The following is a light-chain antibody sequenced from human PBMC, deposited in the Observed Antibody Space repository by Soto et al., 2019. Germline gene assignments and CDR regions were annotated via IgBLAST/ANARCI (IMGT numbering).Light chain of an antibody. V-gene: IGKV3-11*01. Sequence: EIVLTQSPATLSLSPGERATLSCRASQSVSSNLVWYPQKHGQAPRLLLDDASNSATCLPARFSGSGSGTDFTLTISSLEPEDFAVYYCQQHSNWLITFGGGTKVEVK. J-gene: IGKJ4*01. CDR3: QQHSNWLIT. CDR2: DAS. CDR1: QSVSSN.